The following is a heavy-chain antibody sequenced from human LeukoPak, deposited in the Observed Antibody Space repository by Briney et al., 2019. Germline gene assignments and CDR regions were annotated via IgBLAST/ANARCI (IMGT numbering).Heavy chain of an antibody. CDR2: INPNSGGT. CDR1: GYTFTGYY. CDR3: AREVGYCSVTSCAPGDY. V-gene: IGHV1-2*02. J-gene: IGHJ4*02. D-gene: IGHD2-2*01. Sequence: ASVKVSCKAPGYTFTGYYMHWVRQAPGQGLEWMGWINPNSGGTNYAQKFQGRVTMTRDTSISTVYMELSRLRSDDTAVYYCAREVGYCSVTSCAPGDYWGQGTLVTVSS.